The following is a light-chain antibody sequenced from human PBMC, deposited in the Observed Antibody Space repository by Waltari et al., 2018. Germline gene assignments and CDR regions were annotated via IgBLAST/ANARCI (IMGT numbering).Light chain of an antibody. CDR2: LGS. J-gene: IGKJ2*01. CDR1: QSLLHSNGYNY. Sequence: DILMTQSPLSLPVTPGEPASISCRSSQSLLHSNGYNYLDWYLQMPGQSPQVLIYLGSNRASGVPDRFSGSGSGTDFTLNISILEAEDVGVYYCMQILQPARTFGQGTRLEIK. CDR3: MQILQPART. V-gene: IGKV2-28*01.